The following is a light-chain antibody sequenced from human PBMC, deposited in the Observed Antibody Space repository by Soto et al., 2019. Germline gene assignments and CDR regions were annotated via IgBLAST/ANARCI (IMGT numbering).Light chain of an antibody. J-gene: IGKJ1*01. CDR3: QQHGSSPWM. CDR1: QSVSSNY. V-gene: IGKV3-20*01. Sequence: EVVFTQSPGTLSFSPGERATLSCRASQSVSSNYVAWYQQIPGQTPRLLIYGASSRATGIPDRFSGSGSGTDFTLTISRLEPEDFAVYYCQQHGSSPWMFGQVTKVDSK. CDR2: GAS.